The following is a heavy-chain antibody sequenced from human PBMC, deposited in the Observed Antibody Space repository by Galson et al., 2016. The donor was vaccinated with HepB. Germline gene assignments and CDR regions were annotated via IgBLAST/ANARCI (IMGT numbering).Heavy chain of an antibody. CDR2: IYYSGST. CDR1: GGSISSSSYY. CDR3: ARQRGSPAAMGWFDP. Sequence: SETLSLTCTVSGGSISSSSYYWGWIRQPPGKGLEWIGSIYYSGSTYYNPFLKSRVTISVDTSKNQFSLRLSSVTAADTAVYYCARQRGSPAAMGWFDPWGQGTLVTVSS. V-gene: IGHV4-39*01. D-gene: IGHD2-2*01. J-gene: IGHJ5*02.